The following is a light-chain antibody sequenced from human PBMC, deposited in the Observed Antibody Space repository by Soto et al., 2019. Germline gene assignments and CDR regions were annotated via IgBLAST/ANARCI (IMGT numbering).Light chain of an antibody. J-gene: IGLJ2*01. CDR2: DDN. CDR1: NSNIGTNY. V-gene: IGLV1-51*01. Sequence: HSVLTQPPSVSAAPGQKVTISCSGSNSNIGTNYVSWYQHLPGTAPKLLIYDDNKRPSGIPDRFSASKSGTSATLGITGLQTGDEADYYCGTWDSSLSAEVFGGGTQLTVL. CDR3: GTWDSSLSAEV.